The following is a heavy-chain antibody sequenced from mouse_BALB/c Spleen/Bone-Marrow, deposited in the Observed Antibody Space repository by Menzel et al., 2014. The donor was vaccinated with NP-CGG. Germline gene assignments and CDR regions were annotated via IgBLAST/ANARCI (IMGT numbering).Heavy chain of an antibody. CDR3: ARRDFRSWFAY. V-gene: IGHV1S81*02. CDR1: GYTFTSYW. D-gene: IGHD2-14*01. J-gene: IGHJ3*01. CDR2: INPSNGRA. Sequence: LVESGAELVKPGASVNLSCKASGYTFTSYWVYWGKQRPGQGLEWIGEINPSNGRANYNEKFKNKATLTVDKSTSTAYMQVSSLTSEDSAVYYCARRDFRSWFAYWGQGTLVTVSA.